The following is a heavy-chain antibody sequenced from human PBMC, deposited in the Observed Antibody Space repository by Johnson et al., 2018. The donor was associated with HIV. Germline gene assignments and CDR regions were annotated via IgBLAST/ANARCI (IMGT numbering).Heavy chain of an antibody. D-gene: IGHD1-14*01. CDR3: AREIVWATTHDAFDI. CDR2: ISGSGGST. Sequence: VQLVESGGGLVQPGGSLRLSCAASGFTFSSYAMSWVRQAPGKGLEWVSAISGSGGSTYYADSVKGRFSISMDNAKNSLYLQMNSLRAEDTAVYYCAREIVWATTHDAFDIWGPGTMVTVSS. CDR1: GFTFSSYA. J-gene: IGHJ3*02. V-gene: IGHV3-23*04.